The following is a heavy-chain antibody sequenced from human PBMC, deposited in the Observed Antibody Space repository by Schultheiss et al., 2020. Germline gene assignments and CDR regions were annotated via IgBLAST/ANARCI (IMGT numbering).Heavy chain of an antibody. Sequence: SETLSLTCTVSGGSISSGDYYWSWIRQPPGKGLEWIGYIYYSGSTYYNPSLKSRVTISVDTSKNQFSLKLSSVTAADTAVYYCARPYCSGGSCYSWLYALWGRGTLVTVSS. J-gene: IGHJ2*01. D-gene: IGHD2-15*01. CDR3: ARPYCSGGSCYSWLYAL. CDR2: IYYSGST. V-gene: IGHV4-30-4*01. CDR1: GGSISSGDYY.